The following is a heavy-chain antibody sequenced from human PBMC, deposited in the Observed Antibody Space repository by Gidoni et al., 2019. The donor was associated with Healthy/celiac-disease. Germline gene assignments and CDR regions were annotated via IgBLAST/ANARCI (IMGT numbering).Heavy chain of an antibody. J-gene: IGHJ6*02. CDR3: ARERYSSGWMKVMGYYYGMDV. V-gene: IGHV1-69*06. CDR2: IIPIFGTA. CDR1: GGTFSSYA. D-gene: IGHD6-19*01. Sequence: QVQLVQSGAEVKTPGSSVKVSCKASGGTFSSYAISWVRQAPGQGLEWMGGIIPIFGTANYAQKFQGRVTITADKSTSTAYMELSSLRSEDTAVYYCARERYSSGWMKVMGYYYGMDVWGPGTTVTVSS.